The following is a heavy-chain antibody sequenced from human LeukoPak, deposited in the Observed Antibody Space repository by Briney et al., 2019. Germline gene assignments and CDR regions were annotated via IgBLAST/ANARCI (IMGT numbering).Heavy chain of an antibody. J-gene: IGHJ6*02. CDR2: TNHSGST. CDR1: GGSFSGYY. CDR3: ARGTSISYSSSWYVVYYGMDV. V-gene: IGHV4-34*01. Sequence: SGTLSLTCAVYGGSFSGYYWSWIRQPPGKGLEWIGETNHSGSTNYNPSLKSRVTISVDTSKNQFSLKLSSVTAADTAVYYCARGTSISYSSSWYVVYYGMDVWGQGTTVTVSS. D-gene: IGHD6-13*01.